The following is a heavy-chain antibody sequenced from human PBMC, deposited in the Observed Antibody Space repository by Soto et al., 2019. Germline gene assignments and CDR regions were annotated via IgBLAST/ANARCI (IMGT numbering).Heavy chain of an antibody. V-gene: IGHV4-59*02. Sequence: SDTPALTCTLSSDTVCSYFWGWIRQPTGKGLEWIGYIYDSGSTNYNPSLKSRVTISVDTSKNQFSLHLDSVTAADTAVYYCARGPVYGSDWNGRVEYWGRGTLVTVSS. CDR3: ARGPVYGSDWNGRVEY. J-gene: IGHJ4*02. D-gene: IGHD6-19*01. CDR2: IYDSGST. CDR1: SDTVCSYF.